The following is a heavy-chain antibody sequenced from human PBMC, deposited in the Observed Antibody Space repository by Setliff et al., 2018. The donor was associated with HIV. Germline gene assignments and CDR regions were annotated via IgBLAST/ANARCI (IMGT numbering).Heavy chain of an antibody. CDR1: GYTFTGYY. D-gene: IGHD5-12*01. V-gene: IGHV1-2*02. J-gene: IGHJ4*02. Sequence: ASVKVSCKASGYTFTGYYMHWVRQAPGRGLGWMGWINPNSGGTNYAQKFQGRVTMTRDTSISTAYMELSRLRSDDTAVYYCARGDSGYDFGRDNFDYWGQGTLVTVSS. CDR3: ARGDSGYDFGRDNFDY. CDR2: INPNSGGT.